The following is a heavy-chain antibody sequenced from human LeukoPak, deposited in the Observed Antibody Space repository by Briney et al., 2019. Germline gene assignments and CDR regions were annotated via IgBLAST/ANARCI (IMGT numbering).Heavy chain of an antibody. CDR3: ARVPPWAPADY. CDR1: GFTFSSYW. Sequence: PGGSLRLSCAASGFTFSSYWMHWVRQAPGKGLVWVSRINSDGSSTSYADSVKGRFTISRDNATNTLYLQMNTLRAEDTAVYYCARVPPWAPADYWGQGTLVTVSS. J-gene: IGHJ4*02. CDR2: INSDGSST. V-gene: IGHV3-74*01.